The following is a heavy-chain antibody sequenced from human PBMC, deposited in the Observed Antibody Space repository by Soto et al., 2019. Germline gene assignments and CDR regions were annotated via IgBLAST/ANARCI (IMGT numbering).Heavy chain of an antibody. Sequence: GGSLRLSCAASGLTVSNNYMSWVRQAPGQGLEWVSVIYSGGRTYYADSGKGRFTISRDISKNTLNLEMNSLRADDTAVYYCATEAGYCSSITCYDAPRFDYWGQGTLVTVSS. V-gene: IGHV3-66*01. CDR1: GLTVSNNY. J-gene: IGHJ4*02. D-gene: IGHD2-2*01. CDR3: ATEAGYCSSITCYDAPRFDY. CDR2: IYSGGRT.